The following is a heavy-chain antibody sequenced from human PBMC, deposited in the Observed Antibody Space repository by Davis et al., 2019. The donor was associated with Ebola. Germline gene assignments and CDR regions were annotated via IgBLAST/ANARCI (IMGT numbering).Heavy chain of an antibody. CDR1: GGPISSGGYS. J-gene: IGHJ6*02. V-gene: IGHV4-30-2*01. Sequence: LCLSCAVPGGPISSGGYSWSWIRQQPGKGLEWIGYIYHSGSTYYNPSLKSRVTISVDRSKNQFSLKLSSVTAADTAVYYCARGRTVDTAMVTGFYYGMDVWGQGTTVTVSS. D-gene: IGHD5-18*01. CDR3: ARGRTVDTAMVTGFYYGMDV. CDR2: IYHSGST.